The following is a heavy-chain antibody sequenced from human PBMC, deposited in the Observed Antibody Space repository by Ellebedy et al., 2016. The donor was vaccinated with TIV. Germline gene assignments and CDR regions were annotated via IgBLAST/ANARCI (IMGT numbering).Heavy chain of an antibody. CDR3: ARDGWGTGASKTFDY. CDR1: GFIFSRYA. CDR2: VDGDNVNT. V-gene: IGHV1-3*01. D-gene: IGHD3-10*01. J-gene: IGHJ4*02. Sequence: AASVKVSCKASGFIFSRYAIHWVRQAPGQRPEWMGWVDGDNVNTKYSQNLQGRVTITRDTSASTVYMELSSLKSEDTAVYYCARDGWGTGASKTFDYWGQGTLVTVSS.